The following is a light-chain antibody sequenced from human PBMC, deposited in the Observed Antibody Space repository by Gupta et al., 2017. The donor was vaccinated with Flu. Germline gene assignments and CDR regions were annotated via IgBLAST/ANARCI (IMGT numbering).Light chain of an antibody. V-gene: IGLV2-11*03. Sequence: TISGTGTSREIGGNDYVSWYQQHPGTAPKLLIYDNNRLSSGVPDRFSGSKSGTTASLGIAGRQAEDEADYYCGSCEGFQTSPVFGGGTKLTVL. CDR1: SREIGGNDY. CDR3: GSCEGFQTSPV. CDR2: DNN. J-gene: IGLJ3*02.